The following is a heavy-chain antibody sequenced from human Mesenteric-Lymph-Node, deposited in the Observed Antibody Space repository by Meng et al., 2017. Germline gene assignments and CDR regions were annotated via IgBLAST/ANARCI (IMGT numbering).Heavy chain of an antibody. V-gene: IGHV1-8*01. D-gene: IGHD2-21*02. CDR3: ARGVTQGLDY. CDR1: GYTFTSYD. Sequence: QVQLLQAWAEVRKPGASVKVSCKASGYTFTSYDINWVRQAPGQGLEWMGWMSPERGNTGYAQKFQGRVTMTWDTSITTAYMELSSLRSDDTAVYYCARGVTQGLDYWGQGTLVTVSS. J-gene: IGHJ4*02. CDR2: MSPERGNT.